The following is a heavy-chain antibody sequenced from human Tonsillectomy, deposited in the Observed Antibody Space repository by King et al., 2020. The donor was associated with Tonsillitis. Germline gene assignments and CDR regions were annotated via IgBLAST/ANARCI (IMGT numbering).Heavy chain of an antibody. D-gene: IGHD6-13*01. J-gene: IGHJ4*02. CDR3: VKAPGYSRCLYYFDY. CDR2: ISSNGGST. CDR1: GFTFSSYA. Sequence: VQLVESGGGLVQPGGSLRLSCSASGFTFSSYAMHWVRQAPGKGLEYVSAISSNGGSTYYADSVKGRFTISRDNSKNTLYLHMRSLRAEDTAVYCCVKAPGYSRCLYYFDYWGQGTPVTVFS. V-gene: IGHV3-64D*06.